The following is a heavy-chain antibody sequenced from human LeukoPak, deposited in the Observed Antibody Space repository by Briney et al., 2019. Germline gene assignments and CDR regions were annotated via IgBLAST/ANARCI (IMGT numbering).Heavy chain of an antibody. J-gene: IGHJ1*01. CDR1: GGSFSGYY. V-gene: IGHV4-34*01. CDR2: INHSGST. D-gene: IGHD6-19*01. CDR3: ARHIAVVGYFQH. Sequence: PSETLSLTCAVYGGSFSGYYWSWIRQPPGKGLEWIGEINHSGSTNYNPSLKSRVTISVDTYKNQFSLKLSSVTAADTAVYYCARHIAVVGYFQHWGQGTLVTVSS.